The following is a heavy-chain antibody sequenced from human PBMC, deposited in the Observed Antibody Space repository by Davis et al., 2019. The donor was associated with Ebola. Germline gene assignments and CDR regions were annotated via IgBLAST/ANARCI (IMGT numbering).Heavy chain of an antibody. CDR2: IKEDGSEK. CDR3: ARERVTCGGGSCYYSGLDV. Sequence: GESLKISCAASGFVFSSYVMSWVRRAPGKGLEWVANIKEDGSEKFYVDSLKGRFAISRDNAKNSLFLQINSLGAEDTAVYYCARERVTCGGGSCYYSGLDVWGQGTTVTVSS. D-gene: IGHD2-15*01. J-gene: IGHJ6*02. V-gene: IGHV3-7*03. CDR1: GFVFSSYV.